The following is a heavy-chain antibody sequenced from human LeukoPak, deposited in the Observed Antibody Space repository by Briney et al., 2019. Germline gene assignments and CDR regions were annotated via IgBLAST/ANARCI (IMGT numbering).Heavy chain of an antibody. CDR3: ARIPDYDILTGPDY. CDR1: GGSFGGYY. Sequence: SETLSLTCAVYGGSFGGYYWSWIRQPPGKGLEWIGEINHSGSTNYNPSLKSRVTMSVDTSKNQFSLKLTSVTAADTAVYYCARIPDYDILTGPDYWGQGTLVTVSS. D-gene: IGHD3-9*01. V-gene: IGHV4-34*01. J-gene: IGHJ4*02. CDR2: INHSGST.